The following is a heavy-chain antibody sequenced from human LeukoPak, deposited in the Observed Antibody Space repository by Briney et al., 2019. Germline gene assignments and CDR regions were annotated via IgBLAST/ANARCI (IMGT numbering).Heavy chain of an antibody. V-gene: IGHV1-2*06. CDR2: INPNSGGT. J-gene: IGHJ5*02. CDR3: ARPMGDYYDSSGRYSWFDP. CDR1: GYTFTGYY. D-gene: IGHD3-22*01. Sequence: ASVKVSCKASGYTFTGYYMQWVRQAPGQGLEWMGRINPNSGGTNYAQKFQGRVTMTRDTSISTAYMELSRLRSDDTAVYYCARPMGDYYDSSGRYSWFDPWGQGTLVTVSS.